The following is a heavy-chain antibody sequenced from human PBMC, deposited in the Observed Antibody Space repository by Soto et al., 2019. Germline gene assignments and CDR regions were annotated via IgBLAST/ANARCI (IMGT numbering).Heavy chain of an antibody. D-gene: IGHD6-13*01. CDR3: AKQTRGMAAGITSMKASYDYSDMDV. V-gene: IGHV4-59*08. Sequence: QVQLQESGPGLVKPSETLSLICTVSGDSISSYYWSWIRQPPGKGLEWIGYIYDSGSTNYNPSLKSRVTVSVDTSKNQVSLRLSSVTAADTVVYYCAKQTRGMAAGITSMKASYDYSDMDVWGRGTTVTVSS. CDR2: IYDSGST. J-gene: IGHJ6*03. CDR1: GDSISSYY.